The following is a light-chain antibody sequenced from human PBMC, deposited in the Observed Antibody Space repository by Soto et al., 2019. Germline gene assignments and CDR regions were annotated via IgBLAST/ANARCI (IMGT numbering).Light chain of an antibody. CDR1: SSDVGGYNY. J-gene: IGLJ1*01. CDR2: EVS. CDR3: SSYAGSNRV. V-gene: IGLV2-8*01. Sequence: QSALTQPPSASGSPGQSVTISCTGTSSDVGGYNYVSWYQQHPSKAPKLMIYEVSKRPSGVPDRFSGSKSGNTASLTVSGLQAEDEADYYCSSYAGSNRVFGTGTKVTVL.